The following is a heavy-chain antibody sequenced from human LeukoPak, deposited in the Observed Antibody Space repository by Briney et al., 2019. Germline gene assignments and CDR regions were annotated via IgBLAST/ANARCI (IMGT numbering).Heavy chain of an antibody. Sequence: GESLKISCKGSGYSFTSYWIGWVRQMPGKGLEWMGIIYPGDSDTRYSPSFQGQVTISADKSISTAYLQWSSLKASDTAMYYCARLIMVRGASDYYYYYMDVWGKGTRSPSP. V-gene: IGHV5-51*01. CDR3: ARLIMVRGASDYYYYYMDV. D-gene: IGHD3-10*01. CDR1: GYSFTSYW. CDR2: IYPGDSDT. J-gene: IGHJ6*03.